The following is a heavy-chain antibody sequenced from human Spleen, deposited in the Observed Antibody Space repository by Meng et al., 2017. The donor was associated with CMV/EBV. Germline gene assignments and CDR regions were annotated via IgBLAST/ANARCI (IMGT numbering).Heavy chain of an antibody. Sequence: GSLRLSCAVYGGSFSGYYWSWIRQPPGKGLEWIGKINHSGSTNYNPSLKSRVTISLDTSKNQFSLRLSSVTAADTAVYYCARASWDYSGRYYFDYWGQGTLVTVSS. CDR3: ARASWDYSGRYYFDY. J-gene: IGHJ4*02. V-gene: IGHV4-34*01. CDR2: INHSGST. D-gene: IGHD5-12*01. CDR1: GGSFSGYY.